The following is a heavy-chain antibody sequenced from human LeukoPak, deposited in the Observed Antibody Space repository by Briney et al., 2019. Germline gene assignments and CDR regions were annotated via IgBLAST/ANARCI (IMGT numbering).Heavy chain of an antibody. CDR3: ARDQIWFGDGGWFDP. D-gene: IGHD3-10*01. Sequence: GGSLRLSCAAAGFTFSSYWKSWVRQAPGKGLEWVANIKQDGSEKYYVDPVKGRFTISRDNAKNSLYLQMNSLRAEDTAVYYCARDQIWFGDGGWFDPWGQGTLVTVSS. J-gene: IGHJ5*02. CDR1: GFTFSSYW. V-gene: IGHV3-7*03. CDR2: IKQDGSEK.